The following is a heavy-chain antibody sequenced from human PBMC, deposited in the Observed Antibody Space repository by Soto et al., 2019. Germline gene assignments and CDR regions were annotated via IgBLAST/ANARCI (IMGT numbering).Heavy chain of an antibody. J-gene: IGHJ4*02. D-gene: IGHD3-22*01. V-gene: IGHV1-18*01. CDR2: ISVYNGNT. Sequence: QVKLVQSGTEVKKPGASIKVSCKASGYSFATSGMSWVRQAPGQGLEWMGWISVYNGNTKYDQNLQDRVTMTTDTSTNTAYLEVRNLRSDDTAVYYCARAGQYYDASGYANWGQGTLVTVSS. CDR3: ARAGQYYDASGYAN. CDR1: GYSFATSG.